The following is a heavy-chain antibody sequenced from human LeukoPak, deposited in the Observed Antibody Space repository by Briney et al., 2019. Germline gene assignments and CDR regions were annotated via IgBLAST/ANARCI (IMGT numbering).Heavy chain of an antibody. CDR3: ARVFGHYSGYDKPGYYFDY. CDR2: IYYSGTT. CDR1: GGSISSHY. V-gene: IGHV4-59*11. J-gene: IGHJ4*02. D-gene: IGHD5-12*01. Sequence: WETLSLTCTVSGGSISSHYWSWFRQTPGERPEWIAFIYYSGTTNYNPSLKGRVTISIDSSKNQFSLKLSSVTAADTAVYYCARVFGHYSGYDKPGYYFDYWGQGTLVTVSS.